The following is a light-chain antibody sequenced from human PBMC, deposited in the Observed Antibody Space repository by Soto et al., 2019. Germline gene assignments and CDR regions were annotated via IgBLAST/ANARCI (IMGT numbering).Light chain of an antibody. CDR3: SLYTSENTYV. CDR1: SSEVGTYNL. V-gene: IGLV2-14*02. J-gene: IGLJ1*01. Sequence: QSVLTQPASVSGSPGHSITVSCTAASSEVGTYNLVSWYQQHPGKTPKLIIYEGSKRPSGVSNRFSGSKSGNTASLTISGLQAADEADYYCSLYTSENTYVFGTGTKVTVL. CDR2: EGS.